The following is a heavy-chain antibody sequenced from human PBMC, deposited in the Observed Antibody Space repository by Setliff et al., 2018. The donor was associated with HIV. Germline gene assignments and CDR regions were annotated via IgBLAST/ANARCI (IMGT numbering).Heavy chain of an antibody. Sequence: SETLSLTCTVSGGSISSYYWSWIRQPPGKGLEWIGYIYYSGSTNYNPSLKSRVTISVDTSKNQFSLKLSSVTAADTAVYYCARTRYYHGSGPPTHWGQGTLVTVSS. J-gene: IGHJ4*02. V-gene: IGHV4-59*01. CDR3: ARTRYYHGSGPPTH. CDR1: GGSISSYY. D-gene: IGHD3-10*01. CDR2: IYYSGST.